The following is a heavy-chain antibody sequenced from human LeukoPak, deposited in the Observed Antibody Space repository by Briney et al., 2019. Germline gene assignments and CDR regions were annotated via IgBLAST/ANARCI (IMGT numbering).Heavy chain of an antibody. CDR1: GGSISSSSYY. J-gene: IGHJ5*02. CDR2: IYYSGST. D-gene: IGHD1-7*01. CDR3: ARTPRGVSGNWNYRWSHNWFDP. Sequence: PSETLSLTCTVSGGSISSSSYYWGWIRQPPGKGLEWIGSIYYSGSTNYNPSLKSRVTISVDTSKNQFSLKLSSVTAADTAVYYCARTPRGVSGNWNYRWSHNWFDPWGQGTLVTVSS. V-gene: IGHV4-39*07.